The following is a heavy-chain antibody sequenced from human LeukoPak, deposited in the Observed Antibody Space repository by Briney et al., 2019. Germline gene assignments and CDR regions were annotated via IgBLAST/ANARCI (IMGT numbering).Heavy chain of an antibody. CDR2: IRSKAYGGTT. D-gene: IGHD5-18*01. CDR1: GFTFGDYA. V-gene: IGHV3-49*03. Sequence: GGSLRLSCTTSGFTFGDYAMSWFRQAPGEGLEWVGFIRSKAYGGTTEFAASVKDRFSISRDDSKGIAYLQLNSLKTEDTAVYYCTRDVAGGYNYGCAYWGQGTLVTVSS. CDR3: TRDVAGGYNYGCAY. J-gene: IGHJ4*02.